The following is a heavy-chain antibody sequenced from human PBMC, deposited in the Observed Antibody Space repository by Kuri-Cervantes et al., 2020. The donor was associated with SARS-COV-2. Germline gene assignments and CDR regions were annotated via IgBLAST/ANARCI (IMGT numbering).Heavy chain of an antibody. Sequence: AVKVSCKASVGTFSSYAISWVRQAPGQGLEWMGGIIPIFGTANYAQKFQGRVTITTDESTSTAYMELSSLRSEDTAVYYRARVRGYDSSGYFGRWGQGTLVTVSS. CDR3: ARVRGYDSSGYFGR. J-gene: IGHJ4*02. D-gene: IGHD3-22*01. CDR2: IIPIFGTA. CDR1: VGTFSSYA. V-gene: IGHV1-69*05.